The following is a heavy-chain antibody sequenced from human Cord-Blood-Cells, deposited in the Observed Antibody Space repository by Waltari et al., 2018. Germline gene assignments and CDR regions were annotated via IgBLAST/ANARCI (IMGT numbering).Heavy chain of an antibody. V-gene: IGHV1-2*04. J-gene: IGHJ6*02. D-gene: IGHD6-6*01. Sequence: QVQLVQSGAEVKKPGASVKVSCKASGYTFTGYYMHRVRQAPGQGLEWMGWINPNSGGTNYAQKFQGWVTMTRDTSISTAYMELSRLRSDDTAVYYCARSLSSSSPRNGMDVWGQGTTVTVSS. CDR3: ARSLSSSSPRNGMDV. CDR2: INPNSGGT. CDR1: GYTFTGYY.